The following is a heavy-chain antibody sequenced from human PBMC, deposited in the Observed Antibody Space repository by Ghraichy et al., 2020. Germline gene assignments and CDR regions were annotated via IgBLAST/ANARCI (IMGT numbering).Heavy chain of an antibody. Sequence: SQTLSLTCTVSGGSISSSSYYWGWIRQPPGKGLEWIGSIYYSGSTYYNPSLKSRVTISVDTSKNQFSLKLSSVTAADTAVYYCARDGGWYNYWGQGTLVTVPS. D-gene: IGHD6-19*01. J-gene: IGHJ4*02. CDR3: ARDGGWYNY. CDR2: IYYSGST. CDR1: GGSISSSSYY. V-gene: IGHV4-39*07.